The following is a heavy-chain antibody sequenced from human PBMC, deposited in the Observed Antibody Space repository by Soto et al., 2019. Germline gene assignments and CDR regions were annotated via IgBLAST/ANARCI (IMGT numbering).Heavy chain of an antibody. CDR1: GGSISSGGYY. V-gene: IGHV4-31*03. CDR2: IYYSGST. Sequence: QVQLQESGPGLVKPSQTLSLTCTVSGGSISSGGYYWSWIRQHPGKGLEWIGYIYYSGSTYYNPSLKRRVTISGDTSKNQFSLKLSSVTAADTAVYYCARGGITIFGVVLPLDYWGQGTLVTVSS. D-gene: IGHD3-3*01. J-gene: IGHJ4*02. CDR3: ARGGITIFGVVLPLDY.